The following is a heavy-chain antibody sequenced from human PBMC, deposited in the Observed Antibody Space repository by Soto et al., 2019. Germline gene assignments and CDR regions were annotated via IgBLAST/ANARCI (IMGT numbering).Heavy chain of an antibody. J-gene: IGHJ3*02. V-gene: IGHV3-21*01. D-gene: IGHD2-2*01. CDR1: GFIFSSYT. CDR3: ARALGSYCSSSSCYDVFDI. CDR2: ISTSGSFI. Sequence: EVQLVESGGGLVKPGGSLRLSCAASGFIFSSYTMNWVRQAPGRGLEWVSSISTSGSFIYYADSLKGRFTISRDNAKNSLYLQMNSLRAEDTAVYYCARALGSYCSSSSCYDVFDIWDQGTMVTVSS.